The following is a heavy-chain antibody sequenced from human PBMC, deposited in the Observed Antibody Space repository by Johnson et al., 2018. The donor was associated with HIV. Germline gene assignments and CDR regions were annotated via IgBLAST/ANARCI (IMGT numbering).Heavy chain of an antibody. D-gene: IGHD2-2*01. J-gene: IGHJ3*02. Sequence: VQLVESGGGVVQPGGSLRLSCATSGFTFDDYGMSWVRQAPGKGLEWVYGINWNGARTGYADSVKGRFSISRDNAKNSLYLQINNLRAEDTALYYCARGTGYQVVPAARDAFDIWGQGTMVTGSS. V-gene: IGHV3-20*04. CDR3: ARGTGYQVVPAARDAFDI. CDR1: GFTFDDYG. CDR2: INWNGART.